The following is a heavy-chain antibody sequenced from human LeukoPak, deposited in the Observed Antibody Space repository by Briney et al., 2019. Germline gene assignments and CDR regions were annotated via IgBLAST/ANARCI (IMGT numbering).Heavy chain of an antibody. V-gene: IGHV1-69*04. Sequence: SVKVSCKASGGTFSSYAISWVRQAPGQGFEWMGRIIPIFGIANYAQKFQGRVTITADKSTSTAYMELSSLRSEDTAVYYCARHAADYYDSSGYYLWGQGTLVTVSS. J-gene: IGHJ4*02. CDR2: IIPIFGIA. CDR3: ARHAADYYDSSGYYL. CDR1: GGTFSSYA. D-gene: IGHD3-22*01.